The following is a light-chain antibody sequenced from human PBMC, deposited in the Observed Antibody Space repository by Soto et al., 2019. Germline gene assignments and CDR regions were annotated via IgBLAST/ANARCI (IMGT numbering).Light chain of an antibody. Sequence: IVLTQSPGTLSLSPGERATLSCGASQSVTNNFLAWYPQKPGQAPRLLIYGASSRATGVPDRFSGSGSGTDFTLTISRLEPGYFAVYYCQQYGTPLFTFGPGTKVDIK. J-gene: IGKJ3*01. CDR3: QQYGTPLFT. CDR2: GAS. CDR1: QSVTNNF. V-gene: IGKV3-20*01.